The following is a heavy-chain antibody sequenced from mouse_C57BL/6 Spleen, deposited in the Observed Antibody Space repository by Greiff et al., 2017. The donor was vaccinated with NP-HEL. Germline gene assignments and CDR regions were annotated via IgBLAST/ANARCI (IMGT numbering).Heavy chain of an antibody. Sequence: EVNVVESGGGLVKPGGSLKLSCAASGFTFSSYTMSWVRQTPEKRLEWVATISGGGGNTYYPDSVKGRFTISRDNAKNTLYLQMSSLRSEDTALYYCARQPDWGAWFAYWGQGTLVTVSA. CDR2: ISGGGGNT. V-gene: IGHV5-9*01. J-gene: IGHJ3*01. CDR1: GFTFSSYT. CDR3: ARQPDWGAWFAY. D-gene: IGHD4-1*01.